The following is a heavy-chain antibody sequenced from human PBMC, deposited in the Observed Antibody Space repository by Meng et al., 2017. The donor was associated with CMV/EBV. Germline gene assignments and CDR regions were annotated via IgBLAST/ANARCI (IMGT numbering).Heavy chain of an antibody. CDR2: IIPIFGTA. CDR1: GGTFSSYA. CDR3: ARDRYQLLVSVGRFNWFDP. J-gene: IGHJ5*02. V-gene: IGHV1-69*05. D-gene: IGHD2-2*01. Sequence: SVKVSCKASGGTFSSYAISWVRQAPGQGLEWMGGIIPIFGTANYAQKFQGRVTITTDESTSTAHMELSSLRSEDTAVYYCARDRYQLLVSVGRFNWFDPWGQGTLVTVSS.